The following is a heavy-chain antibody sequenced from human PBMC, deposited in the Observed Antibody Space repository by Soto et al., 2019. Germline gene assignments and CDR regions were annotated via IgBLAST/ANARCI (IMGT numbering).Heavy chain of an antibody. D-gene: IGHD3-10*01. Sequence: QVQLVQSGAGVKKPGASVKVSCTASGYTFTSYDINWVRQATGQGLEWKGWMNTNSGNTGYAQKFQGRVTMTRNTSKSTAYIELSSLRYEDTAVYYCARGQGFGELLWVVFDYWGQGTLVTVSS. J-gene: IGHJ4*02. CDR3: ARGQGFGELLWVVFDY. CDR1: GYTFTSYD. V-gene: IGHV1-8*01. CDR2: MNTNSGNT.